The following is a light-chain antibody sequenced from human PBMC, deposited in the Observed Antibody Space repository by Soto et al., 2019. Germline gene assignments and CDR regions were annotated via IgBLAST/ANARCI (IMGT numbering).Light chain of an antibody. V-gene: IGKV3-11*01. CDR3: QQRSSWIT. CDR2: DSS. CDR1: QSVGSY. J-gene: IGKJ5*01. Sequence: EIVLTQSPATLSLWPGETAILSCRASQSVGSYLSWYQQKPGQAPRLLIYDSSVRAPGIPARFSGSGSGTDFTLTISSLEPEDFALYYCQQRSSWITFGQGTRLDIE.